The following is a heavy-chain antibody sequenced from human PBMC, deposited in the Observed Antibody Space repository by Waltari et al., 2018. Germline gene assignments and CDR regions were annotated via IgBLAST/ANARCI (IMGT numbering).Heavy chain of an antibody. D-gene: IGHD6-6*01. J-gene: IGHJ6*02. CDR3: ARDRGIAARPHRRYGMDV. Sequence: EVQLVESGGGLVQPGGSLRLSCAASGFTFSSYWMSWVRQAPGKGLEWVANIKQDGIEKFYVGSVKSRFTFSRDNAKNSLYLQMNSLRAEDTAVYYCARDRGIAARPHRRYGMDVWGQGTTVTVSS. CDR2: IKQDGIEK. CDR1: GFTFSSYW. V-gene: IGHV3-7*03.